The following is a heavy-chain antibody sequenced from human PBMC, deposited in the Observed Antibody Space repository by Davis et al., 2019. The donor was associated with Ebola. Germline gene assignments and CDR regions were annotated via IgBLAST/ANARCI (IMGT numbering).Heavy chain of an antibody. CDR3: GRIGQVATIRVEI. Sequence: GSLRLSCTVSGGSVSSACYCWSWLRQPPGKGWEWLGYIYYTGSTNYNPSRKIRVTIAVDTSKNQFSLKLSSVTAADTAGYYCGRIGQVATIRVEIGGQGTIVSVSS. J-gene: IGHJ3*02. CDR2: IYYTGST. CDR1: GGSVSSACYC. D-gene: IGHD5-12*01. V-gene: IGHV4-61*01.